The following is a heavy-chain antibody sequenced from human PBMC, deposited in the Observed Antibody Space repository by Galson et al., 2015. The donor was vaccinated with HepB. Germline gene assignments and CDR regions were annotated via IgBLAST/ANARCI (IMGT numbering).Heavy chain of an antibody. Sequence: SETLSLTCTVSGGSISSSRYYWGWIRQPPGKGLEWIGSIYYSGITYYNPSLKSRVTISVDTSKNQFSLRLNSVTAADTAVYYCASQTMVRGVIGRFDPWGQGTLVTVSS. CDR3: ASQTMVRGVIGRFDP. V-gene: IGHV4-39*01. D-gene: IGHD3-10*01. CDR1: GGSISSSRYY. J-gene: IGHJ5*02. CDR2: IYYSGIT.